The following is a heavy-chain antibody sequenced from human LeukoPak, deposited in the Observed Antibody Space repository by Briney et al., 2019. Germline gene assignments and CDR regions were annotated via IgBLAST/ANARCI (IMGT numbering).Heavy chain of an antibody. J-gene: IGHJ2*01. D-gene: IGHD5-18*01. V-gene: IGHV1-69*01. Sequence: SAKVSCKASGGTFGSYVISWVRQAPGQGLEWMGGIIPIFGTAHYAQKFQGRLTITADESTSTVYMEMSSLRSEDTAMYYCAKEGDTALVTGYFDLWGRGTLVTVSS. CDR2: IIPIFGTA. CDR1: GGTFGSYV. CDR3: AKEGDTALVTGYFDL.